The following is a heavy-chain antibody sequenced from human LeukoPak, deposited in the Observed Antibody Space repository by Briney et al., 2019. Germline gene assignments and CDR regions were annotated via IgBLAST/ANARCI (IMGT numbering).Heavy chain of an antibody. D-gene: IGHD6-6*01. CDR2: ISGNGRTT. CDR3: ARADGGMAARPQPFDY. J-gene: IGHJ4*02. V-gene: IGHV3-23*01. Sequence: GGSLRLSCAASGFIFTNYAISWVRQDPGKGLEWVSSISGNGRTTYYADSVMGRLTISRDNSKNTLYLQMNSLRAEDAAVYYCARADGGMAARPQPFDYWGQGTLVTVSS. CDR1: GFIFTNYA.